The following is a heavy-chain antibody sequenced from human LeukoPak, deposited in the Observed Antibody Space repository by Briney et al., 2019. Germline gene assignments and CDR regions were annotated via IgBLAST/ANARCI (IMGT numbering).Heavy chain of an antibody. D-gene: IGHD2-2*01. CDR3: ARFHIVVVPAARGYWFDP. Sequence: PSETLSLTCTVSGGAISSDDYYWTWIRQPPGAGLEWIGFIFHSGRTYYNPSLKSRVTISVERSNDEFSLKLSSVTAADTAVYYCARFHIVVVPAARGYWFDPWGQGTLVTVSS. CDR1: GGAISSDDYY. V-gene: IGHV4-30-2*01. J-gene: IGHJ5*02. CDR2: IFHSGRT.